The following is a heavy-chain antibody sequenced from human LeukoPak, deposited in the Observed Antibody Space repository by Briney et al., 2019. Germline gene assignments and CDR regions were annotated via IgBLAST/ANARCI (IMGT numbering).Heavy chain of an antibody. CDR3: AELGITMIGGV. D-gene: IGHD3-10*02. J-gene: IGHJ6*04. CDR2: INSDETIS. Sequence: GGSLRLSCAASGFTFSSYWMHWVRQVPNQGLMWVSRINSDETISEYVDSVKGRFTISRDNAKNSLYLQMNSLRAEDTAVYYCAELGITMIGGVWGKGTTVTISS. CDR1: GFTFSSYW. V-gene: IGHV3-74*01.